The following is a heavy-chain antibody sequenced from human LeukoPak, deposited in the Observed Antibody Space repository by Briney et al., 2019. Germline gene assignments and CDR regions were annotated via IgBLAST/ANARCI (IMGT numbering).Heavy chain of an antibody. D-gene: IGHD3-22*01. CDR2: IYYSGST. Sequence: PSETLSLTCTVSGGSISSYYWSWIRQPPGKGLEWIGYIYYSGSTNYNPSLKSRVTISVDTSKNQFSLKLSSVTAADTAVYYCAAGFYDSSGYYYFAYWGQGTLVTVSS. J-gene: IGHJ4*02. V-gene: IGHV4-59*01. CDR3: AAGFYDSSGYYYFAY. CDR1: GGSISSYY.